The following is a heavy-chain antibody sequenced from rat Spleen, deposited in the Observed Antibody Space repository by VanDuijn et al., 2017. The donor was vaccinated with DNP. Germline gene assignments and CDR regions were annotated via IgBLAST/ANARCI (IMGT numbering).Heavy chain of an antibody. CDR3: ARQAGVGLDY. CDR2: ISYDGSST. V-gene: IGHV5-7*01. D-gene: IGHD4-3*01. Sequence: EVQLVESGGGLVQPGRSLKLSCAASGFTFRDHNMAWVRQAPKKGLEWVATISYDGSSTYYRDSVKGRFIISRDNAKSTLYLRMDSLRSEDTATYYCARQAGVGLDYWGQGVMVTVSS. J-gene: IGHJ2*01. CDR1: GFTFRDHN.